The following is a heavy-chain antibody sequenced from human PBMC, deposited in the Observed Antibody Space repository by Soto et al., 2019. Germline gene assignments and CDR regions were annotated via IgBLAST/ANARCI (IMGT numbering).Heavy chain of an antibody. CDR3: AKDHGYCSGGSCPHYYYYGMDV. D-gene: IGHD2-15*01. J-gene: IGHJ6*02. CDR2: ISGSGGST. Sequence: GGSLRLSCAASGFTFSSYAMSWVRQAPGKGLEWVSAISGSGGSTYYADSVKGRFTISRDNSKNTLYLQMNSLRAEDTAVYYCAKDHGYCSGGSCPHYYYYGMDVWGQGTTVTVSS. V-gene: IGHV3-23*01. CDR1: GFTFSSYA.